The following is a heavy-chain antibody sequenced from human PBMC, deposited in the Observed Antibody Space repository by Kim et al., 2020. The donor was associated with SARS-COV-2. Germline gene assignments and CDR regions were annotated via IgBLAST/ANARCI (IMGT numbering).Heavy chain of an antibody. J-gene: IGHJ4*02. CDR1: GFTFSSYA. V-gene: IGHV3-23*01. CDR2: ISGSGGST. Sequence: GGSLRLSCAASGFTFSSYAMSWVRQAPGKGLEWVAAISGSGGSTYYADSVKGRFTISRDNSKNTLYLQMNSLRAEDTAVYYCARSRESITIFGVVISRTDYWGQGTLVTVSS. D-gene: IGHD3-3*01. CDR3: ARSRESITIFGVVISRTDY.